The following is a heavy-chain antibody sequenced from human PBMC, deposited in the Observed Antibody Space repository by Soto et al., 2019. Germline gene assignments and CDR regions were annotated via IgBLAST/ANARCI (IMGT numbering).Heavy chain of an antibody. Sequence: EVQLLESGGGLVQPGGSLRLSCAASEFTFSRHAMTWVRQAPGKGLEWVSSITDSGGSTYYADSVKGRLTISIDNSENTVHLQMNGLRVEDTAIYYCVKDWSGDKCPYLDVCGQGTTVTVSS. CDR3: VKDWSGDKCPYLDV. D-gene: IGHD3-3*01. CDR2: ITDSGGST. J-gene: IGHJ6*02. CDR1: EFTFSRHA. V-gene: IGHV3-23*01.